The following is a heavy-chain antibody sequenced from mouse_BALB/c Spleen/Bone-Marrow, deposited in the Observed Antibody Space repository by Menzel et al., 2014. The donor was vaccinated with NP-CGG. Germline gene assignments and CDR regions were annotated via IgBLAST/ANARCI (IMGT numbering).Heavy chain of an antibody. CDR3: AKGLTPDY. CDR2: INPYNDGT. D-gene: IGHD3-1*01. Sequence: VQLQQSGPELVKPGASVKMSCKASGYTFTSYVMHWVKQKPGQGLEWIGYINPYNDGTKYKEKFKGKATLTSDKSSSTAYMELSSLTSEDSAVYYCAKGLTPDYWGQGTTLTVSS. CDR1: GYTFTSYV. V-gene: IGHV1-14*01. J-gene: IGHJ2*01.